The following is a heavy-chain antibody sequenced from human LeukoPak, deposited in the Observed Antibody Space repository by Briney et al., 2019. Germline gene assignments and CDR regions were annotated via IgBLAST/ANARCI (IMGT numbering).Heavy chain of an antibody. CDR3: AMILTGYYSNDY. Sequence: GGSLRLSCAASGFTFSSYWMHWVCQAPGKGLVWVSRINSDGSSTSYADSVKGRFTISRDNAKNTLYLQMNSLRAEDTAVYYCAMILTGYYSNDYWGQGTLVTVSS. D-gene: IGHD3-9*01. CDR2: INSDGSST. J-gene: IGHJ4*02. V-gene: IGHV3-74*01. CDR1: GFTFSSYW.